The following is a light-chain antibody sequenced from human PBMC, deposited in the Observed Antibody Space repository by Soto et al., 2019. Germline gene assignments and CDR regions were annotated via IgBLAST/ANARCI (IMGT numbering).Light chain of an antibody. V-gene: IGLV1-40*01. J-gene: IGLJ1*01. CDR3: NSYTSSSTYV. CDR1: SSNIGAGYD. CDR2: EVS. Sequence: QPVLTQPPSMSGAPGQRVTISCTGSSSNIGAGYDVHWYQQLPGTPPKLIIYEVSLRPSGISNRFSGSKSGNTASLTISGLQAEDEADYYCNSYTSSSTYVFGTGTKLTVL.